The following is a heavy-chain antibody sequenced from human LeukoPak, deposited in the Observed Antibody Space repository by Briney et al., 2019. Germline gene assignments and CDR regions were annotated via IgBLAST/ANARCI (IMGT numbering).Heavy chain of an antibody. CDR3: ARSHTVTTYYFDY. CDR2: ISSNGGST. Sequence: GGSLRLSCAASGFTFSSYAMHWVRQAPGKGLEYVSAISSNGGSTYYANSVKGRFTISRDNSKNTLYLQMDSLRAEDMAVYYCARSHTVTTYYFDYWGQGTLVTVSS. V-gene: IGHV3-64*01. J-gene: IGHJ4*02. D-gene: IGHD4-17*01. CDR1: GFTFSSYA.